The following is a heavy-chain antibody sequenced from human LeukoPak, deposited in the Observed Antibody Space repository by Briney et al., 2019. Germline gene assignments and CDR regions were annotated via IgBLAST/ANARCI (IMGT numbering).Heavy chain of an antibody. J-gene: IGHJ4*02. CDR1: GASISSTTYY. V-gene: IGHV4-39*01. D-gene: IGHD3-10*01. CDR2: IYYSGST. Sequence: SETLSLTCTVSGASISSTTYYWGWIRQPPGKGLEWIGNIYYSGSTQYNPSLKSRVTISVDTSKNQISLKLGSVTAADTAVYYCARVPSHYVSGSYHDWGQGTLVTVSS. CDR3: ARVPSHYVSGSYHD.